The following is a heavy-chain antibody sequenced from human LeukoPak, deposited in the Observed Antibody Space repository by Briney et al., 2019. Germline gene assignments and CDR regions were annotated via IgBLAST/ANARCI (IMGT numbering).Heavy chain of an antibody. CDR3: ASSKKKAVAGSFDY. CDR2: IYYSGST. J-gene: IGHJ4*02. Sequence: PSETLSLTCTVSGGSISSGGYYWSWIRQHPGKGLEWIGYIYYSGSTNYNPSLKSRVTISVDTSKNQFSLKLSSVTAADTAVYYCASSKKKAVAGSFDYWGQGTLVTVSS. D-gene: IGHD6-19*01. V-gene: IGHV4-61*08. CDR1: GGSISSGGYY.